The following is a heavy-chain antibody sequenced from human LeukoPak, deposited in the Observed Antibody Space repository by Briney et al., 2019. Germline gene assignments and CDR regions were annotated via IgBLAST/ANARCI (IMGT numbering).Heavy chain of an antibody. Sequence: GESLKISCKGSGYSFTSYWIGWVRQMPGKGLEWMGIVYRGDSDTRYSPSFQGQVAISADKSISTAYLQWSSLKASDTAMYYCARHYYGSGSYSRFMYNWSDPWGQATLVTVSS. J-gene: IGHJ5*02. V-gene: IGHV5-51*01. CDR1: GYSFTSYW. CDR2: VYRGDSDT. CDR3: ARHYYGSGSYSRFMYNWSDP. D-gene: IGHD3-10*01.